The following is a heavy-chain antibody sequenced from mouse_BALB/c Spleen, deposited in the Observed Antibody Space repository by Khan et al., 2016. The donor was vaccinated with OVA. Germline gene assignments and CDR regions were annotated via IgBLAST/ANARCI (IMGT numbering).Heavy chain of an antibody. CDR2: INHSTGYT. Sequence: QVQLKQSGAELAKPGASVKMSCKASGYTFINYWILWVKQRPGQGLEWIGYINHSTGYTEYNQNFKDKATLTADKSSSTAYMQLSSLTSEDSAVYYCARRGLRWDFDYWGQGTTLTVSS. V-gene: IGHV1-7*01. D-gene: IGHD1-1*01. J-gene: IGHJ2*01. CDR1: GYTFINYW. CDR3: ARRGLRWDFDY.